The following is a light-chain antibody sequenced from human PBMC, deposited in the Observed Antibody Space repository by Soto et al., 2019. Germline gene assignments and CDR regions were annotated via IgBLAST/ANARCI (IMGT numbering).Light chain of an antibody. CDR1: QSLLHRNGYNY. CDR3: MQSLQTHT. CDR2: LGS. V-gene: IGKV2-28*01. J-gene: IGKJ2*01. Sequence: DLVMTQSPLSLPVTPGEPASISCRSSQSLLHRNGYNYVDWYLQKPGQSPQLLIYLGSNRASGVPDRFSGSGSGTDFTLKISRVEAEDVGVYYCMQSLQTHTFGQGTKLEIK.